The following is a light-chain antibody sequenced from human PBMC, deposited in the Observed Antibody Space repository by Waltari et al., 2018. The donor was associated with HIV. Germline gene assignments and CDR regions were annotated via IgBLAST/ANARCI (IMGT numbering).Light chain of an antibody. J-gene: IGKJ4*02. Sequence: DIVLTQSPLSLPATPGESASISCKSGQSLLHSNGYNYLDWYFQKPGQAPQLLIYLGSYRASGVPDRFSGSGSGTYFTLKISRVEPEDVGVYYCMQVLQAPLTFGGGTQLEI. CDR1: QSLLHSNGYNY. V-gene: IGKV2-28*01. CDR3: MQVLQAPLT. CDR2: LGS.